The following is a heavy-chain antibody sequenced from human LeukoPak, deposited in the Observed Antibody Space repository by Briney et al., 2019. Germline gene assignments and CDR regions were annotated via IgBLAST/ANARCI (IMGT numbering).Heavy chain of an antibody. V-gene: IGHV1-8*01. J-gene: IGHJ3*02. CDR1: GYTFTSYD. CDR3: ARRASLDAFDI. CDR2: MNPNSGNT. Sequence: ASVKVSCKASGYTFTSYDINWVRQATGQGLEWMGWMNPNSGNTGYAQKFQGRVTTTRNTSISTAYMELSSLRSEDTAVYYCARRASLDAFDIWGQGTMVTVSS.